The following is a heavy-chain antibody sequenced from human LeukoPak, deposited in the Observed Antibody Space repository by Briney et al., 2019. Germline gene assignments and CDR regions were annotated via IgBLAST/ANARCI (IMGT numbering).Heavy chain of an antibody. Sequence: SETLSLTCAVYGGSFSGYYWSWIRQPPGKGLEWIGEINHSGSTNYNPSLKSRVTISVDTSKNQFSLKLSSVTAADTAVYYCARGGYCGGGSCYPPLDYWGQGTLVTVSS. CDR2: INHSGST. CDR3: ARGGYCGGGSCYPPLDY. CDR1: GGSFSGYY. J-gene: IGHJ4*02. D-gene: IGHD2-15*01. V-gene: IGHV4-34*01.